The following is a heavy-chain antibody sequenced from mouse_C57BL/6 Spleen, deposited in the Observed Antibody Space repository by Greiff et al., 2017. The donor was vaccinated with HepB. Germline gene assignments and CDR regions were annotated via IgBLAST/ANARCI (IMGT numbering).Heavy chain of an antibody. Sequence: VKLVESGPGLVQPSQSLSITCTVSGFSLTSYGVHWVRQSPGKGLEWLGVIWSDGSTDYNAAFISRLSISKDNSKSQVFFKMNSLQADDTAIYYCARNNLSTFFAYWGQGTLVTVSA. CDR2: IWSDGST. CDR1: GFSLTSYG. D-gene: IGHD4-1*02. CDR3: ARNNLSTFFAY. V-gene: IGHV2-2*01. J-gene: IGHJ3*01.